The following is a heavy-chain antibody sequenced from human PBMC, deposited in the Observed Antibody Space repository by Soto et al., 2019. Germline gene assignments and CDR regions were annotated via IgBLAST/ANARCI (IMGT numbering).Heavy chain of an antibody. CDR1: GYTFTGYY. J-gene: IGHJ4*02. V-gene: IGHV1-8*01. D-gene: IGHD3-10*01. CDR3: ATGKRSHLTYGES. Sequence: ASVKVSCKASGYTFTGYYMHWVRQAPGQGLEWMGWMNPNSGNTGYAQKFQGRVTMTRNTSISTAYMELSSLRSEDTAVYYCATGKRSHLTYGESWGQGTLVTVSS. CDR2: MNPNSGNT.